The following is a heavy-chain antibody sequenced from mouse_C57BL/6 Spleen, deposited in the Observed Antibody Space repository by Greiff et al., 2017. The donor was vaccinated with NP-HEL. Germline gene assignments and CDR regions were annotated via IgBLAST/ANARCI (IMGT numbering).Heavy chain of an antibody. J-gene: IGHJ3*01. CDR1: GFTFSDYG. CDR2: ISSGSSTI. D-gene: IGHD1-1*01. V-gene: IGHV5-17*01. Sequence: DVQLQESGGGLVKPGGSLKLSCAASGFTFSDYGMHWVRQAPEKGLEWVAYISSGSSTIYYADTVKGRFTISRDNAKNTLFLQMTSLRSEDTAMYYCASPLLTTVVAPFAYWGQGTLVTVSA. CDR3: ASPLLTTVVAPFAY.